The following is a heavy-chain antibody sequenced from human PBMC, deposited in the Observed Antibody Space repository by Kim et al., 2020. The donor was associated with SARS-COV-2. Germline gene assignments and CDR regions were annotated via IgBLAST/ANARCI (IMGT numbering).Heavy chain of an antibody. J-gene: IGHJ4*02. Sequence: SGCTTYNQYLKRRVTISVDTSKNQFSLQLSSVTASDTAVYYCAVSGYWDYWGQGTLVTVSS. CDR2: SGCT. CDR3: AVSGYWDY. D-gene: IGHD3-22*01. V-gene: IGHV4-39*01.